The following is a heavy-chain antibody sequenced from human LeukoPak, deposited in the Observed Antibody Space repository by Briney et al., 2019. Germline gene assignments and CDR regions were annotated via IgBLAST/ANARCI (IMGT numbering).Heavy chain of an antibody. J-gene: IGHJ4*02. CDR3: AKDSASGYPYYFDY. CDR2: ISGSGGST. CDR1: GFTFSSYA. Sequence: GGSLRLSCAASGFTFSSYAMSWVRQAPGKGLGWVSAISGSGGSTYYAESVKGRFTISRDNSKNTLYLQMNSLRAEDTAVYYCAKDSASGYPYYFDYWGQGTLVTVSS. V-gene: IGHV3-23*01. D-gene: IGHD5-12*01.